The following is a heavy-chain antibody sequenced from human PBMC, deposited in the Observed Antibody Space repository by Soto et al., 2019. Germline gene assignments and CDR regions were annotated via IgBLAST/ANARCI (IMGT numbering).Heavy chain of an antibody. Sequence: EVQLVESGGGLVKPGGSLRLSCAASGFTFSSYSMNWVRQAPGKGLEWVSSISSSSSYIYYADSVKGRFTISRDNPKNALSLQMSSLRDEDTAVYYCARDSGSSTTCYDYWGQGTLVTVSS. CDR1: GFTFSSYS. J-gene: IGHJ4*02. D-gene: IGHD2-2*01. CDR3: ARDSGSSTTCYDY. CDR2: ISSSSSYI. V-gene: IGHV3-21*01.